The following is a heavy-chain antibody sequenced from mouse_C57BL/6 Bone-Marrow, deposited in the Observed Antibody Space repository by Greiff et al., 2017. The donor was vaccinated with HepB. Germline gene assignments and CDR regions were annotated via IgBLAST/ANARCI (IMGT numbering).Heavy chain of an antibody. D-gene: IGHD2-4*01. V-gene: IGHV5-12*01. Sequence: EVQVVESGGGLVQPGGSLKLSCAASGFTFSDYYMYWVRQTPEKRLEWVAYISNGGGSTYYPDTVKGRFTISRDNAKNTLYLQMSRLKSEDTAMYYCARRYDYDDGAWFAYWGQGTLVTVSA. CDR2: ISNGGGST. CDR3: ARRYDYDDGAWFAY. J-gene: IGHJ3*01. CDR1: GFTFSDYY.